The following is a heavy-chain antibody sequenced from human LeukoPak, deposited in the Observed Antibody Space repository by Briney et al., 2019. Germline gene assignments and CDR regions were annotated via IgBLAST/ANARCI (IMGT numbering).Heavy chain of an antibody. V-gene: IGHV4-4*07. D-gene: IGHD6-13*01. CDR2: IYSSGST. CDR3: VRSDSSSSHTAFDI. Sequence: PSETLSLTCTVSGGSISSYDWSWIRQPAGKGLEWIGRIYSSGSTNHNPSLESRVTMSVDTSKNQFSLKLSSVTAADTAVYYCVRSDSSSSHTAFDIWGQGTMVTVSS. CDR1: GGSISSYD. J-gene: IGHJ3*02.